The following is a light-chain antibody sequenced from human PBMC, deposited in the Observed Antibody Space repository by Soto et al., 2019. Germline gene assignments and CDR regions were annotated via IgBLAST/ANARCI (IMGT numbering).Light chain of an antibody. CDR2: LEGSGSY. CDR3: ETWDTNIRVV. CDR1: SGHSSYN. V-gene: IGLV4-60*03. Sequence: QPVLTQSSSASASLGSSVKLTCTLSSGHSSYNIAWHQQQPGKAPRYLMNLEGSGSYNKGSGVPDRFSGSSSGADRYLTISNLQSEDEADYYCETWDTNIRVVFGGGTKVTVL. J-gene: IGLJ2*01.